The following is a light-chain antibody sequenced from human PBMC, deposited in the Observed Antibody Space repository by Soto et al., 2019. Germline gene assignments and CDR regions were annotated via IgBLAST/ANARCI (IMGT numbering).Light chain of an antibody. Sequence: QSVLTQPASVSGSPGQSMTISCTGTSSDIGGYDYVSWYQQRPGKAPKLMIYEVRYRPSGVSNRFSGSKSGNTASLTISGLQAEDEAVYYCCSYTRTSNHYFFGSGTKVTAL. CDR3: CSYTRTSNHYF. CDR1: SSDIGGYDY. CDR2: EVR. J-gene: IGLJ1*01. V-gene: IGLV2-14*01.